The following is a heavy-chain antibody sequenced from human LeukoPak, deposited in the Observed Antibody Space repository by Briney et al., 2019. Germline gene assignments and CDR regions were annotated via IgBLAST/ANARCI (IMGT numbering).Heavy chain of an antibody. CDR1: GFTVSSNY. V-gene: IGHV3-53*01. Sequence: GGSLRLSCAASGFTVSSNYMSWVRQAPGKGLEWVSIIYGDSTTTYYADSVKGRFTISRDTSKNTLFLQMNSLRPEDTAVYYCASHWGGYWGQGTPVTVSS. J-gene: IGHJ4*02. CDR2: IYGDSTTT. D-gene: IGHD3-16*01. CDR3: ASHWGGY.